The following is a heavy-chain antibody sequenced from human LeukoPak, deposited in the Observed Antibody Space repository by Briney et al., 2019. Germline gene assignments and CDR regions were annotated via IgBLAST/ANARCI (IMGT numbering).Heavy chain of an antibody. D-gene: IGHD3-22*01. CDR1: GFTFSSYA. V-gene: IGHV3-23*01. CDR2: ITGSGGST. CDR3: AKDVGIVSQH. Sequence: GGSLRLSCAASGFTFSSYAMSWVRQAPGKGLEWVSGITGSGGSTYYADSVRGRFAISRDNSKNTLYLQMNSLRAEDTAVYYCAKDVGIVSQHWGQGTLVTVSS. J-gene: IGHJ1*01.